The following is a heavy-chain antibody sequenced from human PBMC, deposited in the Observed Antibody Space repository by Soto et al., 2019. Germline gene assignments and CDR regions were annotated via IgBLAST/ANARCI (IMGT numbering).Heavy chain of an antibody. V-gene: IGHV4-34*01. CDR3: ARGRYYDFWSGNNPPSVFDY. Sequence: SETLSLTCAVYGGSFSGYYWSWIRQPPGKGLEWIGEINHSGSTNYNPSLKSRVTISVDTSKNQFSLKLSSVTAADTAVYYCARGRYYDFWSGNNPPSVFDYWGQGTLVTVSS. CDR2: INHSGST. CDR1: GGSFSGYY. J-gene: IGHJ4*02. D-gene: IGHD3-3*01.